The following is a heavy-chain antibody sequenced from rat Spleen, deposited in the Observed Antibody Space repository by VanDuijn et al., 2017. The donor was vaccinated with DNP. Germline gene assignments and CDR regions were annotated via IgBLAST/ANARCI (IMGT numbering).Heavy chain of an antibody. Sequence: EIQLQESGPGLVKPSQSLSLTCSVTGYSIISSYRWNWIRKFPGNKMEYIGHISYSGRTHYNSSLKSRISISRDTSKNQFFLHLTSVTTEDTATYYGARWGDYFDYWGQGTLVTVSS. CDR2: ISYSGRT. V-gene: IGHV3-1*01. D-gene: IGHD1-7*01. J-gene: IGHJ3*01. CDR1: GYSIISSY. CDR3: ARWGDYFDY.